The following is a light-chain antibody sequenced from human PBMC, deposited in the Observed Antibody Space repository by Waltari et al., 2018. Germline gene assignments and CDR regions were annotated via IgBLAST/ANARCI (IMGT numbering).Light chain of an antibody. V-gene: IGKV3-20*01. CDR1: QSVSSNY. J-gene: IGKJ2*01. CDR3: QQYGSSPYT. CDR2: DAS. Sequence: EIVLTQSPGTLSLSPGERATLSCRASQSVSSNYLALDQQKTGQAPRLLIYDASSWATGIPDRFSCSGSGTDFTLTISRLEPEDFAVYYCQQYGSSPYTFGQGTKLEIK.